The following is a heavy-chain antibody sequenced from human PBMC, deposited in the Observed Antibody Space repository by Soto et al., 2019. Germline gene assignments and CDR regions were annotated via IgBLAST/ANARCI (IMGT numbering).Heavy chain of an antibody. D-gene: IGHD2-8*01. CDR1: GFTVSSNY. Sequence: ESGGGLVQPGGSLRLSCAASGFTVSSNYMSWVRQAPGKGLEWVSVIYSGGTTYYADSVKGRFTISRDNSKNTLYLQMNSLRAEDTAVYYCASVTYCTNGICYNRYYFDYWGQGTLVTVSS. CDR2: IYSGGTT. J-gene: IGHJ4*02. V-gene: IGHV3-66*01. CDR3: ASVTYCTNGICYNRYYFDY.